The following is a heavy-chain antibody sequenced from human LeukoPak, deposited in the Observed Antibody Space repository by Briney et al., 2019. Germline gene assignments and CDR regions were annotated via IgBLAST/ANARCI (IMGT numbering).Heavy chain of an antibody. V-gene: IGHV4-34*01. Sequence: SETLSLTCAVYGGSFSGYYWSWIRQPPGKGLEWIGEINHSGSTNYNPSLKSRVTISVDTSKNQFSLKLSSATAADTAVYYCAREGRITIPSRATRRFDPWGQGTLVTVSS. CDR3: AREGRITIPSRATRRFDP. D-gene: IGHD3-9*01. CDR2: INHSGST. J-gene: IGHJ5*02. CDR1: GGSFSGYY.